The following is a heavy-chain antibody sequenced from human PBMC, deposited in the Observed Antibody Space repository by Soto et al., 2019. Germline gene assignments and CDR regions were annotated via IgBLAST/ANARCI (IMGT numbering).Heavy chain of an antibody. V-gene: IGHV3-33*01. CDR3: ARDGGYSSGPLRWFDP. CDR1: GFTFSSYG. D-gene: IGHD6-19*01. Sequence: QVQLVESGGGVVQPGRSLRLSCAASGFTFSSYGMHWVRQAPGKGLEWVAVIWYDGSNKYYADSVKGRFTISRDNSKNTLYLQMNSLRAEDTAVYYCARDGGYSSGPLRWFDPWGQGTLVTVSS. J-gene: IGHJ5*02. CDR2: IWYDGSNK.